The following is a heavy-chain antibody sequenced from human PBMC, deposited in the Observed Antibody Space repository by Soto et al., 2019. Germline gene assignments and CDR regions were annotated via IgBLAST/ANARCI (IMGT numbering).Heavy chain of an antibody. D-gene: IGHD6-13*01. CDR2: VSISGGGT. CDR1: GFTFYSVG. V-gene: IGHV3-23*01. J-gene: IGHJ4*02. CDR3: AKVDSSNCYSLDF. Sequence: GGSLRLSCAASGFTFYSVGMAWVRQPPGKGLEWVSAVSISGGGTHYAPAVKGRFTISRDNSKEAVYLQMDSLRVDDTAVYYCAKVDSSNCYSLDFWGQGTLVTVSS.